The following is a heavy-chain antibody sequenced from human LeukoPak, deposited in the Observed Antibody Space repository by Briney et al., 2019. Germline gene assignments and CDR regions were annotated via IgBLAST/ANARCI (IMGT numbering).Heavy chain of an antibody. J-gene: IGHJ4*02. D-gene: IGHD1-26*01. CDR2: IWYDGSNK. Sequence: PGGSLRLSCAASGFTFSSYGMRWVRQAPGKGLEWVAVIWYDGSNKYYADSVKGRFTISRDNSKNTLYLQMNSLRAEDTAVYYCARAQWELGSFDYWGQGTLVTVSS. CDR1: GFTFSSYG. V-gene: IGHV3-33*01. CDR3: ARAQWELGSFDY.